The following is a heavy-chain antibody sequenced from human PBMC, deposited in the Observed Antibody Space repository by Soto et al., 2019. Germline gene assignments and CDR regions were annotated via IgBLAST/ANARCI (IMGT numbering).Heavy chain of an antibody. V-gene: IGHV3-48*04. CDR3: ARDKDWAFDY. Sequence: EVQLVESGGGLVQPGGSLRLSCVASGFTFSSYSMVWVRQAPGKGLEWISYIFVTSTTIYYADSVKGRFTVSRDNTHNSLFLQMNSLRAEDTAIYYCARDKDWAFDYWGQGTLLTVPS. J-gene: IGHJ4*02. CDR1: GFTFSSYS. CDR2: IFVTSTTI. D-gene: IGHD3-9*01.